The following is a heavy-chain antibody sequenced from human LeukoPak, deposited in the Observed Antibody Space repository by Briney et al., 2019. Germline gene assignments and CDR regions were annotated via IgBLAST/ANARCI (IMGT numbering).Heavy chain of an antibody. V-gene: IGHV3-23*01. CDR3: AKTKDSSGCYGPDY. D-gene: IGHD3-22*01. CDR1: GFTFSSYA. Sequence: PGGSLRLSCAASGFTFSSYAMSWVRQAPGKGLEWVSAISGSGGSTYYADSVKGRFTISRDNSKNTLYLQMNSLRAEDTAVYYCAKTKDSSGCYGPDYWGQGTLVTVSS. J-gene: IGHJ4*02. CDR2: ISGSGGST.